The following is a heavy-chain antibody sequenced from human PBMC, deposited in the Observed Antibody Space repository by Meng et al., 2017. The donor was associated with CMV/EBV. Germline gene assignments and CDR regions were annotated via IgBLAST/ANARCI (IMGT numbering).Heavy chain of an antibody. J-gene: IGHJ4*02. D-gene: IGHD2-2*01. CDR1: GGSISSGDYY. CDR2: IYYSGST. Sequence: QVQLEESGPGLVKPSQTLSPTCTVSGGSISSGDYYWGWIRQPPGKGLEWIGYIYYSGSTYYNPSLKSRVTISVDTAKNQFSLKLSSVTAADTAVYYCARVGRTSCYDYWGQGTLVTVSS. V-gene: IGHV4-30-4*08. CDR3: ARVGRTSCYDY.